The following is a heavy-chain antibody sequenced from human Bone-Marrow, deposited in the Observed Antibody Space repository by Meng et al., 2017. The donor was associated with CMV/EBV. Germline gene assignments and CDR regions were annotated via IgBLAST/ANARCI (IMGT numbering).Heavy chain of an antibody. J-gene: IGHJ4*02. Sequence: ASVKVSCKASGYTFTSYGISWVRQAPGQGLEWMGWISAYNGNTNYAQKLQGRVTMTTDTSTSTAYMELRSLRSDDTAVYYCARSLLSCIVVVPAADYWGQGTLVTVSS. CDR3: ARSLLSCIVVVPAADY. V-gene: IGHV1-18*01. D-gene: IGHD2-2*01. CDR2: ISAYNGNT. CDR1: GYTFTSYG.